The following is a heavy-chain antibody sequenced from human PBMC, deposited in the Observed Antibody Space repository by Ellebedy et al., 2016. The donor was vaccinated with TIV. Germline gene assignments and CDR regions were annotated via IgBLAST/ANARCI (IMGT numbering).Heavy chain of an antibody. V-gene: IGHV3-7*03. Sequence: GESLKISXAASGFTFNTYWMSWVRQAPGKGLEWVANIKQDGSEKYYVDSVKGRFTISRDNAKNSLYLQMNSLRADDTAVYYCARMNCSSTSCYPRGFDYWGQGTLVTVSS. CDR3: ARMNCSSTSCYPRGFDY. D-gene: IGHD2-2*01. J-gene: IGHJ4*02. CDR1: GFTFNTYW. CDR2: IKQDGSEK.